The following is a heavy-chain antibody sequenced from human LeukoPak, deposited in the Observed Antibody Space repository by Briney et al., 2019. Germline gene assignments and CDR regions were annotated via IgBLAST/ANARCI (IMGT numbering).Heavy chain of an antibody. V-gene: IGHV4-59*12. Sequence: PSETLSLTCTVSGGSISSYYWSWIRQPPGKGLEWIGEIYHSGSTNYNPSLKSRVTISVDKSKNQFSLKLSSVTAADTAVYYCARSSSGYDYVGYFDYWGQGTLVTVSS. CDR1: GGSISSYY. J-gene: IGHJ4*02. D-gene: IGHD5-12*01. CDR2: IYHSGST. CDR3: ARSSSGYDYVGYFDY.